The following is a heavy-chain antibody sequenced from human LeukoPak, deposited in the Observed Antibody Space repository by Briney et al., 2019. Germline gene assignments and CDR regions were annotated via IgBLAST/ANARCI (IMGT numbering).Heavy chain of an antibody. CDR3: ARDPYSSGWPSYYYYGMDV. Sequence: GGSLRLSCAASGFTFSSYWMSWVRQAPGKGLEWVANIKQDGSEKYYVDSVKGRFTISRDNAKNSLYLQMNSLRAEDTAVYYCARDPYSSGWPSYYYYGMDVWGQGTAVTVSS. CDR1: GFTFSSYW. D-gene: IGHD6-19*01. J-gene: IGHJ6*02. V-gene: IGHV3-7*01. CDR2: IKQDGSEK.